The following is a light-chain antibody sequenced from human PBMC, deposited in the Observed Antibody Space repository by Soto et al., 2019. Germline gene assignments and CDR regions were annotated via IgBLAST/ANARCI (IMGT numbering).Light chain of an antibody. CDR2: GAS. V-gene: IGKV3-15*01. Sequence: EIVMTQSPATLSVSPGERATLSCRASQSVSSNLAWYQQKPGQAPRLLIYGASTRATGIPARFSGSGSGTEFTLTISSLQSADFAVYYCQQYNNWPPVTFGQGTKVEIK. J-gene: IGKJ1*01. CDR3: QQYNNWPPVT. CDR1: QSVSSN.